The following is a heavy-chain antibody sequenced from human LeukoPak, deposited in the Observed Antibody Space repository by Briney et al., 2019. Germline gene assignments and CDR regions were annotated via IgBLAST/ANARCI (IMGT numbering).Heavy chain of an antibody. Sequence: GGSLRLSCAASGFTFSSYAMSWVHQAPGKGLEWVSAISGSGGSTYYADSVKGRFTIPRDNSKNTLYLQMNSLRAEDTAVYYCASDVDTAMVTDYWGQGTLVTVSS. J-gene: IGHJ4*02. CDR3: ASDVDTAMVTDY. D-gene: IGHD5-18*01. CDR2: ISGSGGST. V-gene: IGHV3-23*01. CDR1: GFTFSSYA.